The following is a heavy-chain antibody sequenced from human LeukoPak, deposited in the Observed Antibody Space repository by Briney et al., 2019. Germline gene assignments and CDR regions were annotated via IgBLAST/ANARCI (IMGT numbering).Heavy chain of an antibody. J-gene: IGHJ4*02. Sequence: PGGSLRLSCAASGFTFSMYWMSWVRQAPGKGLEWVANIKHDGSVKFYVDSVKGRFIISRDNAKNSLFLQLNSLRDEDTAVYYCARITGIEAAGDYWGQGTLVTVSS. V-gene: IGHV3-7*04. D-gene: IGHD6-25*01. CDR3: ARITGIEAAGDY. CDR1: GFTFSMYW. CDR2: IKHDGSVK.